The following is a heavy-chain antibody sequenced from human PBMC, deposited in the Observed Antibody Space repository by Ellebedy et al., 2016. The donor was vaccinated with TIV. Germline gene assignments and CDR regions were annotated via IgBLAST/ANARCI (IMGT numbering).Heavy chain of an antibody. J-gene: IGHJ4*02. V-gene: IGHV4-61*01. D-gene: IGHD3-22*01. CDR1: GGSVSSGSYY. Sequence: SETLSLXXTVSGGSVSSGSYYWSWIRQPPGKGLEWIGYIYYSGSTNYNPSLKSRVTISVDTSKNQFSLKLSSVTAADTAVYYCASLSDYYDSSGYLDYWGQGTLVTVSS. CDR3: ASLSDYYDSSGYLDY. CDR2: IYYSGST.